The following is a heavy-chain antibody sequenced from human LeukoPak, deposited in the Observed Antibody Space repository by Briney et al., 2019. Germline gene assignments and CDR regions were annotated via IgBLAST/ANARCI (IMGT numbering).Heavy chain of an antibody. CDR2: ISGSAYST. Sequence: PGGSLRLSCGASGFTFSSYAMSWVRQAPGKGLEWVSGISGSAYSTYYADSVQGRFTISRDNSKNTLYLQMNSLRAEDTAVYYFGKEAVYSGYDYPDYWGQGTLVTVSS. V-gene: IGHV3-23*01. CDR1: GFTFSSYA. J-gene: IGHJ4*02. CDR3: GKEAVYSGYDYPDY. D-gene: IGHD5-12*01.